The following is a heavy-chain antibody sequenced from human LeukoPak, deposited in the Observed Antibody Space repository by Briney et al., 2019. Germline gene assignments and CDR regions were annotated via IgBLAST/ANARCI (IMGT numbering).Heavy chain of an antibody. D-gene: IGHD3-16*02. Sequence: SGPVLVKPTETLTLTCTVSGFSLNNVRMGVSWIRQPPGKALEWLAHILANDEKPYSTSLKSRLTISKDTSKSQVVLTMTNMDPADTATYYCARTPSYDYVSGSYRPSLPFDYWGQGTLVTVSS. CDR2: ILANDEK. V-gene: IGHV2-26*01. CDR3: ARTPSYDYVSGSYRPSLPFDY. J-gene: IGHJ4*02. CDR1: GFSLNNVRMG.